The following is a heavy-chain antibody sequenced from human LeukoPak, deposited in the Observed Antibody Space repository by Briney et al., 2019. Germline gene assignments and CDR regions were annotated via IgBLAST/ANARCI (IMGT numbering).Heavy chain of an antibody. J-gene: IGHJ6*02. CDR3: ARAAVAQLPYYYGMDV. Sequence: PGGSLRLSCAASGFTVSSNYMSWVRQAPGKGLEWVSVIYSGGSTYYADSVKGRFTISRDNSKNTLYLQMNSLRAEDTAVYYCARAAVAQLPYYYGMDVWGQGTTVTVSS. D-gene: IGHD1-1*01. V-gene: IGHV3-66*01. CDR1: GFTVSSNY. CDR2: IYSGGST.